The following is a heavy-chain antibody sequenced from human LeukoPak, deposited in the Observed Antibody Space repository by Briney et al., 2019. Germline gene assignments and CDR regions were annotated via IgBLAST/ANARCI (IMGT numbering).Heavy chain of an antibody. Sequence: PGGSLRLSCAASGFTFSSYAMSWVRQAPGKGLEWVSTITYSGGNTYYADSVKGRFTISRDNAKNSLYLQMNSLRAEDTAVFYCARDGTYTDYDPDFDIWGQGTLVTVSS. CDR3: ARDGTYTDYDPDFDI. D-gene: IGHD5-12*01. J-gene: IGHJ4*02. V-gene: IGHV3-23*01. CDR2: ITYSGGNT. CDR1: GFTFSSYA.